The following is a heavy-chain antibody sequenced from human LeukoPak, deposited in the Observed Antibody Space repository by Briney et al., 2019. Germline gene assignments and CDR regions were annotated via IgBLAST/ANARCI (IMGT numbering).Heavy chain of an antibody. CDR1: GYTFTSYG. CDR2: ISAYNGNT. Sequence: GASVKVSCKASGYTFTSYGISWVRQAPGQGLEWMGWISAYNGNTNYAQKLQGRVTMTTDTSTSTAYMELRSLRSDDTAVYYCARSPIRITIFGVVIIQNPFDYWGQGTLVTVSS. CDR3: ARSPIRITIFGVVIIQNPFDY. D-gene: IGHD3-3*01. V-gene: IGHV1-18*01. J-gene: IGHJ4*02.